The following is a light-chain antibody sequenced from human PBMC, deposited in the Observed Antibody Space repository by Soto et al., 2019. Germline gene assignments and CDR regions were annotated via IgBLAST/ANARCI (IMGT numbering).Light chain of an antibody. V-gene: IGKV3-15*01. CDR2: GAS. CDR1: QSVSSN. CDR3: QQHLGRHT. J-gene: IGKJ1*01. Sequence: ILMTQSPGTVSASPGERATLSCRASQSVSSNLAWYQHKPGQAPRLLIYGASSRATGIPARFSGSGSGTDFTLTISSLEPEDSAVYYCQQHLGRHTFGQGTKVDIK.